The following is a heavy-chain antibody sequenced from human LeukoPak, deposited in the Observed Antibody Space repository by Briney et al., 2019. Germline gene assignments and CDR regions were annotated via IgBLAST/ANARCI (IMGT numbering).Heavy chain of an antibody. CDR2: FYYSGRT. D-gene: IGHD3-10*01. J-gene: IGHJ4*02. Sequence: SGTLSLTCTVSGGSITTYFWSWIRQTLGKGLEWVGTFYYSGRTYYNPSLNSRVSVSVDTSQNHFSLHLNSVTAADTAVYYCATLRRYGSGTNYPPGYFDYWGQGTLVSVSS. CDR3: ATLRRYGSGTNYPPGYFDY. V-gene: IGHV4-59*05. CDR1: GGSITTYF.